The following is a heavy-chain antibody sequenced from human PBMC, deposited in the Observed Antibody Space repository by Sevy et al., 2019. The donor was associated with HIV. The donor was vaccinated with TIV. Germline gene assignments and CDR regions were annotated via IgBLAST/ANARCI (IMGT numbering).Heavy chain of an antibody. D-gene: IGHD3-10*01. Sequence: GGSLRLSCAASGFTFSSYSMNWVRQAPGKGLEWVSSISSSSSYIYYADSVKGRFTISRDNAKNSLYLQMNSLRAEDTAVYYCARDLYYYGSGSPLPDAFDIWGQGTVVTVSS. CDR3: ARDLYYYGSGSPLPDAFDI. CDR1: GFTFSSYS. CDR2: ISSSSSYI. J-gene: IGHJ3*02. V-gene: IGHV3-21*01.